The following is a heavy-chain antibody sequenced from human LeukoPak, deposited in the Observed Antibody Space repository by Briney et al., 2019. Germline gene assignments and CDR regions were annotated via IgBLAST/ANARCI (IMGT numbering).Heavy chain of an antibody. Sequence: PGGSLRLSCAASGLTFSNAWMSWVRQVPGKGLEWVAVISYDGSDKYYADSVQGRFIISRDNSKNTLDLQMNSLRAEDTAVYYCARDPAVNEAGTVCWGQGTLVTVSS. CDR2: ISYDGSDK. V-gene: IGHV3-30*03. CDR3: ARDPAVNEAGTVC. D-gene: IGHD6-19*01. J-gene: IGHJ4*02. CDR1: GLTFSNAW.